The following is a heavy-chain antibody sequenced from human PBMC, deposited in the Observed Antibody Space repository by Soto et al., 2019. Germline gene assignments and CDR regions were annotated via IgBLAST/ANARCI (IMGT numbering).Heavy chain of an antibody. CDR1: GYTFTGYY. CDR3: ARGGSLWFGELSAYYYGMDV. Sequence: QVQLVQSGAEVKKPGASVKVSCKASGYTFTGYYMHWVRQAPGQGLEWMGWINPNSGGTNYAQKFQGWVTMTRDTSIRPAYLGVSRPRTDDPGVFYCARGGSLWFGELSAYYYGMDVWGQGTTVTVSS. V-gene: IGHV1-2*04. CDR2: INPNSGGT. J-gene: IGHJ6*02. D-gene: IGHD3-10*01.